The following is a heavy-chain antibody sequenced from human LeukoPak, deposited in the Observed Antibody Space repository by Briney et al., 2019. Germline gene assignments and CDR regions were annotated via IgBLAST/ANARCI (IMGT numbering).Heavy chain of an antibody. J-gene: IGHJ4*02. CDR2: IYSGGST. CDR3: ARYGGNSFSLYYFDY. CDR1: GFTVSSNY. Sequence: PGGSLRLSCAASGFTVSSNYMSWVRQAPGKGLEWVSVIYSGGSTYYADSVKGRFTISRDNSKNTLYLQMNSLRAEDTAVYYCARYGGNSFSLYYFDYWGQGTLVTVSS. D-gene: IGHD4-23*01. V-gene: IGHV3-66*01.